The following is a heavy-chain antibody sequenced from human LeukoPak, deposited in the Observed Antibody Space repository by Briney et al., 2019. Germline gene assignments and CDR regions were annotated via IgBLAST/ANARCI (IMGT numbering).Heavy chain of an antibody. CDR2: ISAYNGNT. D-gene: IGHD3-9*01. J-gene: IGHJ5*02. Sequence: GASVTVSCKASGYTFTGYGISWVRQAPGQGLEWMGWISAYNGNTNYAQKLQGRVTMTTDTSTSTAYMELRSLRSDDTAVYYCARDLGGYDILTGYLGNWFDPWGQGTLVTVSS. CDR1: GYTFTGYG. V-gene: IGHV1-18*04. CDR3: ARDLGGYDILTGYLGNWFDP.